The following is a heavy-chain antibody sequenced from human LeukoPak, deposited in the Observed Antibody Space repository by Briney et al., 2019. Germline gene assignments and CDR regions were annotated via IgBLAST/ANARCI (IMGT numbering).Heavy chain of an antibody. CDR1: GGSISSYY. Sequence: SETLSLTCTVSGGSISSYYWSWIRQPPGKGLEWIGYIYYSGSTNYNPSLKSRVTISVDTSKNQFSLKLSSVTAADTAVYYCARARGHLAAAGKFFYMDVWGKGTTVTVSS. V-gene: IGHV4-59*01. CDR2: IYYSGST. CDR3: ARARGHLAAAGKFFYMDV. J-gene: IGHJ6*03. D-gene: IGHD6-13*01.